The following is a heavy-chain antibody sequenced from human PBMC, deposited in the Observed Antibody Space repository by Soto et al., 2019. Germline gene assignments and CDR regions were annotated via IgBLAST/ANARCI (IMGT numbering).Heavy chain of an antibody. CDR2: IYYSGST. Sequence: QVQLQESGPGLVKPSQTLSLTCTVSGGSISSGGYYWSWIRQHPGKGLEWIGYIYYSGSTYYNPSLKSRVTISVDTSKNQFSRKLSSVTAADTAVYYCAREKLYGGNSVWRGFDPWGQGTLVTVSS. J-gene: IGHJ5*02. D-gene: IGHD4-17*01. V-gene: IGHV4-31*03. CDR3: AREKLYGGNSVWRGFDP. CDR1: GGSISSGGYY.